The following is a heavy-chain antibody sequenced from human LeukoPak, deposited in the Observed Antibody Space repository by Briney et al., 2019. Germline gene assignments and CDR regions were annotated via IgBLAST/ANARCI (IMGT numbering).Heavy chain of an antibody. J-gene: IGHJ5*02. V-gene: IGHV4-59*02. D-gene: IGHD6-6*01. CDR2: IHYSGST. Sequence: PSETLSLTCTVSGGSVSGYYWSWIRQPPGKGLEWIGYIHYSGSTNYNPSLKSRVTISVDTSENQFSLKLTSVTAADTAVYYCARDREYSSSGLVWFDPWGHGILVTVSS. CDR3: ARDREYSSSGLVWFDP. CDR1: GGSVSGYY.